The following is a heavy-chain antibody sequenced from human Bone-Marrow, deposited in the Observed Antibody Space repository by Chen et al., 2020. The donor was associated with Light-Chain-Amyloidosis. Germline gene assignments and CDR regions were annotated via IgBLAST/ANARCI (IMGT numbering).Heavy chain of an antibody. CDR2: INPDTGGT. D-gene: IGHD3-10*01. V-gene: IGHV1-2*04. J-gene: IGHJ6*02. CDR3: AKDSEIRGLIYAMNV. Sequence: QVQMVQSGAEVKEPGASIKVSCKTSGYTFTDFYIHWVRQAPGQGLEWMAWINPDTGGTRYAQKFQGCITVTRETSTRTVYMELSRLRSGDTAVYYCAKDSEIRGLIYAMNVWGQGTTVNVSS. CDR1: GYTFTDFY.